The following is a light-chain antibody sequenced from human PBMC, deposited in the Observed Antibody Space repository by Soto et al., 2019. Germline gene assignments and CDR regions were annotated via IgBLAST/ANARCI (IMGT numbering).Light chain of an antibody. Sequence: QSALTQPASVSASPGQSITISCAGTSNDIGAYNYVAWYQQHPGKAPKLIIYDVSRRPSGLSGRFSGSKSGNTASLTISGLQSEDEADYCCGSHTTSRSYVFGTGTKLTVL. V-gene: IGLV2-14*01. CDR2: DVS. CDR3: GSHTTSRSYV. J-gene: IGLJ1*01. CDR1: SNDIGAYNY.